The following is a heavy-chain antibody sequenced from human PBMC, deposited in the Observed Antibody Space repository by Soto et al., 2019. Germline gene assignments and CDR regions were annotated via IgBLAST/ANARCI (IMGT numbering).Heavy chain of an antibody. Sequence: QVQLQESGPGLVKPSETLSLTCTVSGGSFKSGSYSWSWIQQPPGKGLEWIGYVYHTGRTSCNPSLKSRDSISMDTSQNQFSLNLDSVTDAGTAVYFFAKDFAYFDSWGQGTLVTVSS. CDR2: VYHTGRT. V-gene: IGHV4-61*01. CDR3: AKDFAYFDS. D-gene: IGHD2-15*01. J-gene: IGHJ4*02. CDR1: GGSFKSGSYS.